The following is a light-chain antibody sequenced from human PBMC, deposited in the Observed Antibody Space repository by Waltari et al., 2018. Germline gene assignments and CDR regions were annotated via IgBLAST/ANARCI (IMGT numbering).Light chain of an antibody. Sequence: QPVLTQPPSVSGPLGQRVSISCSGSQSNIGSDAVTWYQQLPGTAPTLPIQLNTRRPSRVPERSPDSKSGTPGPLAISGLQAEDEAHYYCASLDDNLDGWVFGGGTKLTVL. CDR2: LNT. CDR3: ASLDDNLDGWV. J-gene: IGLJ3*02. V-gene: IGLV1-44*01. CDR1: QSNIGSDA.